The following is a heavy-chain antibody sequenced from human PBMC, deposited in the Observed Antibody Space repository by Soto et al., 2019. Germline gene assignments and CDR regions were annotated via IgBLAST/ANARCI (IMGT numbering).Heavy chain of an antibody. D-gene: IGHD3-22*01. CDR2: IIPIFGTT. V-gene: IGHV1-69*01. J-gene: IGHJ3*02. Sequence: QVQLVQSGAEVKKPGSSVKVSCKASGGSFSNYAVNWVRQAPGQGLEWMGGIIPIFGTTNNAQKFQGRVTITADESTSTVYMDLSSLRFADTAVYYCASGTYPFVSIGYAGAFDIWGQGTVVTVSS. CDR1: GGSFSNYA. CDR3: ASGTYPFVSIGYAGAFDI.